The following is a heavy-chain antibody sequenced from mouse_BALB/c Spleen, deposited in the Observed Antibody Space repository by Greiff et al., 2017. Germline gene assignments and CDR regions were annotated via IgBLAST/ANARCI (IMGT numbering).Heavy chain of an antibody. CDR2: IDPENGNT. V-gene: IGHV14-1*02. J-gene: IGHJ4*01. Sequence: VQLKQSGAELVRPGALVKLSCKASGFNIKDYYMHWVKQRPEQGLEWIGWIDPENGNTIYDPKFQGKASITADTSSNTAYLQLSSLTSEDTAVYYCARFDGYYVDYWGQGTSVTVSS. CDR3: ARFDGYYVDY. CDR1: GFNIKDYY. D-gene: IGHD2-3*01.